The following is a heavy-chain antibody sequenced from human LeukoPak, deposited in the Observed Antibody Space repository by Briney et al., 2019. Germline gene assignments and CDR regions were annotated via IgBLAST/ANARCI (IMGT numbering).Heavy chain of an antibody. CDR3: AKDGGYCSGGSCNWFDP. J-gene: IGHJ5*02. Sequence: GGSLRLSCAASGFTVSSNYMSWVRQAPGKGLEWVSVIYSGGSTYYADSVKGRFTISRDNSKNTLYLQMNSLRAEDTAVYYCAKDGGYCSGGSCNWFDPWGQGTLVTVSS. V-gene: IGHV3-53*01. CDR2: IYSGGST. CDR1: GFTVSSNY. D-gene: IGHD2-15*01.